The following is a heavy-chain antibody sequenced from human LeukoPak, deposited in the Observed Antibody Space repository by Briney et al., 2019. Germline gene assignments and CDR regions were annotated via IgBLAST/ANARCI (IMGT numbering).Heavy chain of an antibody. CDR2: IKYDGSEK. V-gene: IGHV3-7*01. Sequence: GGSLGLSCAASGFTLSSYWMSWVRQAPGKGLEWVANIKYDGSEKYYVDSVKGRFTISRDTAKNSLYLQMNSLRAEDTAVYYCARDIAAAGLFFDYWGQGTLVTVSS. J-gene: IGHJ4*02. D-gene: IGHD6-13*01. CDR1: GFTLSSYW. CDR3: ARDIAAAGLFFDY.